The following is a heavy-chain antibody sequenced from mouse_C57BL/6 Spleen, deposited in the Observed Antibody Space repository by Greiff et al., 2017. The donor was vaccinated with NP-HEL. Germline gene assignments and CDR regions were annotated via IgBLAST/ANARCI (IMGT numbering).Heavy chain of an antibody. CDR1: GYTFTSYW. Sequence: QVQLQQSGAELVKPGASVKLSCKASGYTFTSYWMHWVKQRPGQGLEWIGMIHPNSGSTNYNEKFKSKATLTVDKSSSTAYMQLSSLTSEDSAVYYCIRSSYGAMDYWGQGTSVTVSS. V-gene: IGHV1-64*01. D-gene: IGHD1-1*01. J-gene: IGHJ4*01. CDR3: IRSSYGAMDY. CDR2: IHPNSGST.